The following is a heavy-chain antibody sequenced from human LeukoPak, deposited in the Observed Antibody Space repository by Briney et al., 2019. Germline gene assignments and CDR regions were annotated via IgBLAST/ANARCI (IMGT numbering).Heavy chain of an antibody. Sequence: GGSLRLSCAASGFTFSNAWMSWVRQAPGKGLEWVGRIKSKTGGGSTDYAAPVKGRFTISRDDSKNTLYLQMNSLKTEDTAVYYCTTVAKTLGYCSGGSCYPVSAFDYWGQGTLVTVSS. CDR2: IKSKTGGGST. J-gene: IGHJ4*02. CDR3: TTVAKTLGYCSGGSCYPVSAFDY. V-gene: IGHV3-15*01. D-gene: IGHD2-15*01. CDR1: GFTFSNAW.